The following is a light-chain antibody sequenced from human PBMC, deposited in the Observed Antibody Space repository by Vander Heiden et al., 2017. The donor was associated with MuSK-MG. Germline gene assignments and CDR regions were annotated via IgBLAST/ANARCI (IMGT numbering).Light chain of an antibody. V-gene: IGLV2-23*01. Sequence: QPALTQPASRSGSPGQSITISCTGTSSDVGGYNHVSWYQQHPGKAPKLILYDGSKRPPGVSNRFSGSKSGNTASLTIYGLQAEDEADYYCCSYAGSLIPYIFGTGTKVTVL. CDR1: SSDVGGYNH. CDR3: CSYAGSLIPYI. J-gene: IGLJ1*01. CDR2: DGS.